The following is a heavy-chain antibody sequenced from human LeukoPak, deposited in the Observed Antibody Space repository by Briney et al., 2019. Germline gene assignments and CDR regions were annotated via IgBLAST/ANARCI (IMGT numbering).Heavy chain of an antibody. Sequence: GGSLRLSCAASGFTFSSYSMNWVRQAPGKGLEWVSYISSSSSTIYYADSVKGRFTISRDNAKNSLYLQMNSLRAEDTAVYYCARDPPLGSCSTISCPHLDYWGQGTLVTVSS. D-gene: IGHD2-2*01. V-gene: IGHV3-48*01. CDR3: ARDPPLGSCSTISCPHLDY. J-gene: IGHJ4*02. CDR1: GFTFSSYS. CDR2: ISSSSSTI.